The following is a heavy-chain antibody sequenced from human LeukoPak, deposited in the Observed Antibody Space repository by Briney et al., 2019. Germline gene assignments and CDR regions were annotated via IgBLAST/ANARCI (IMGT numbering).Heavy chain of an antibody. CDR1: GFTFSSYA. CDR3: AKSYSGWYSNYFDY. D-gene: IGHD6-19*01. V-gene: IGHV3-23*01. J-gene: IGHJ4*02. CDR2: ISGSGGST. Sequence: PGGSLRLSCAASGFTFSSYAMSWVRQAPGEGLEWVSAISGSGGSTYYADSVKGRFTISRDNSKNTLYLQMNSLRAEDTAVYYCAKSYSGWYSNYFDYWGQGTLVTVSS.